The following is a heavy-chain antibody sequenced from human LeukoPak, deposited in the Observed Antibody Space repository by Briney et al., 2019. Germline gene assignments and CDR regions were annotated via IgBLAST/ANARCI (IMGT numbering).Heavy chain of an antibody. D-gene: IGHD1-7*01. Sequence: GASVKVSCKASGYTFTSYGISWVRQAPGQGLEWMGWISAYNGNTNYAQKLQGRVTMTTDTSTSTAYMELRSLRSDDTAVYYCARISLELHPFCYYYGMDVWGQGTTVTVSS. CDR2: ISAYNGNT. CDR3: ARISLELHPFCYYYGMDV. CDR1: GYTFTSYG. V-gene: IGHV1-18*01. J-gene: IGHJ6*02.